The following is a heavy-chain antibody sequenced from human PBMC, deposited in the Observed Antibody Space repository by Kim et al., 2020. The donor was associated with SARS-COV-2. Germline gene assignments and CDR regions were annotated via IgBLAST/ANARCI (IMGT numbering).Heavy chain of an antibody. CDR1: GFSVSNYY. CDR2: IYSGGTT. J-gene: IGHJ3*01. V-gene: IGHV3-53*01. Sequence: GGSLRLSCTASGFSVSNYYLTWVRQVAGKGLEWVSLIYSGGTTYYADSVKGRFTITSDNANNNLYHHMINLRVDDTAVYYYAKENSACGDGFCFWYQGP. D-gene: IGHD2-21*01. CDR3: AKENSACGDGFCF.